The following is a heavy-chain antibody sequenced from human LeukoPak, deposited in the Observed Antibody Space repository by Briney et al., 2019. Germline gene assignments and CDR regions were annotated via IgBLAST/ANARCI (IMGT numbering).Heavy chain of an antibody. CDR3: AKYCSGGSCYSLFDY. J-gene: IGHJ4*02. CDR2: ISGSGGST. D-gene: IGHD2-15*01. Sequence: GGSLRLSCAASGFTFSSYAMSWVRQAPGKGLEWVSAISGSGGSTYYADSVKGRFTISRDNSKNTLYLQMNSLRAEDTAVYYCAKYCSGGSCYSLFDYWGQGTLVTVSS. CDR1: GFTFSSYA. V-gene: IGHV3-23*01.